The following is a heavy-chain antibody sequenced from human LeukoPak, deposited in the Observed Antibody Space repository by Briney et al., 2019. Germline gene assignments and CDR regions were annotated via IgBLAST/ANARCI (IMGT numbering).Heavy chain of an antibody. CDR3: ARPYSGSYGSYFDY. CDR1: GGSISSSSYY. V-gene: IGHV4-39*01. Sequence: PSETLSLTCTVSGGSISSSSYYWGWIRQPPGKGLEWIGSIYYSGSTYYNPSLKSRVTISVDTSKNQFSLKLSSVTAADTAVYYCARPYSGSYGSYFDYWGQGTLVTVSS. CDR2: IYYSGST. D-gene: IGHD1-26*01. J-gene: IGHJ4*02.